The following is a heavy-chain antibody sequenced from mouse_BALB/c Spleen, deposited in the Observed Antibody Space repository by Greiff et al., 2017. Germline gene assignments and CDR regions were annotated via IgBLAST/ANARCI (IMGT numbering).Heavy chain of an antibody. V-gene: IGHV2-2*02. CDR1: GFSLTSYG. J-gene: IGHJ4*01. CDR3: ARNRGYDGYRYYAMDY. CDR2: IWSGGST. Sequence: VKLMESGPGLVQPSQSLSITCTVSGFSLTSYGVHWVRQSPGKGLEWLGVIWSGGSTDYNAAFISRLSISKDNSKSQVFFKMNSLQANDTAIYYCARNRGYDGYRYYAMDYWGQGTSVTVSS. D-gene: IGHD2-3*01.